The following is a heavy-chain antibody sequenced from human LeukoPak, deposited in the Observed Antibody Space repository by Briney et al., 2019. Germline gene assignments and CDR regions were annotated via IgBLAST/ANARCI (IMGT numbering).Heavy chain of an antibody. V-gene: IGHV3-7*01. CDR3: ARELEMATNTLDY. Sequence: RGSLRLSCAASGFTFSSYWMSWVRQAPGKGLEWVANIKQDGSEKYYVDSVKGRFTISRDNAKNSLYLQMNSLRAEDTAVYYCARELEMATNTLDYWGQGTLVTVSS. D-gene: IGHD5-24*01. CDR2: IKQDGSEK. CDR1: GFTFSSYW. J-gene: IGHJ4*02.